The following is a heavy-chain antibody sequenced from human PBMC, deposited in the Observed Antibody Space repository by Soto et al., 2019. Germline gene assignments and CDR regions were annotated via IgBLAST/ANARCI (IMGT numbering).Heavy chain of an antibody. V-gene: IGHV1-46*01. CDR3: ARLGGFDWSSDY. CDR2: INPSGGST. CDR1: GYTFTSYY. D-gene: IGHD3-9*01. Sequence: GXSVKVSCKASGYTFTSYYMHWVRQAPGQGLEWMGIINPSGGSTSYAQKFQGRVTMTRDTSTSTVYMELSSLRSEDTAVYYCARLGGFDWSSDYWGQGTLVTVSS. J-gene: IGHJ4*02.